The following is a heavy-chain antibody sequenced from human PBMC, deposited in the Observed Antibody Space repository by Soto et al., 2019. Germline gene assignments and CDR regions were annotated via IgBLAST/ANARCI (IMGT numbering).Heavy chain of an antibody. CDR3: ARFSGSYYYAMDV. Sequence: QVQLQQWGAGLLKPSGTLSLTCAVYGGSFSGYYWSWIRQPPGKGLEWIGEINHSGVTNYKPSLKRRVHISVDTSKNQFSLQLKSVTAADTALYYCARFSGSYYYAMDVWGQGSTVTVSS. D-gene: IGHD6-19*01. V-gene: IGHV4-34*01. CDR1: GGSFSGYY. CDR2: INHSGVT. J-gene: IGHJ6*02.